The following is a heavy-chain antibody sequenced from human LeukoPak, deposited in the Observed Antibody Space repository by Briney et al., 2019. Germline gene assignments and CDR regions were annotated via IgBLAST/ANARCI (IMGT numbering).Heavy chain of an antibody. CDR3: ARALVSYSSSIYYYYYYMDV. CDR2: INPSGGST. V-gene: IGHV1-46*01. D-gene: IGHD6-6*01. Sequence: ASVKVSCKASGYTFTSYYMHWVRQAPGQGLEWMGIINPSGGSTSYAQKFQGRVTMTRDMSTSTVYIELSSLRSEDTAVYYCARALVSYSSSIYYYYYYMDVWGKGTTVSVSS. CDR1: GYTFTSYY. J-gene: IGHJ6*03.